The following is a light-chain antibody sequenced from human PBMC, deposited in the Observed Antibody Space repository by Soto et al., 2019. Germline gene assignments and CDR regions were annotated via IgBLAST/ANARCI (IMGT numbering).Light chain of an antibody. J-gene: IGKJ1*01. CDR2: AAS. CDR1: QNITNY. CDR3: QQTYRSSWT. V-gene: IGKV1-39*01. Sequence: DIQLTQSPSSLSASVGDRVTITCLASQNITNYFNWYQQKPGKAPTLLIYAASSLQSGVPSRFSGSGSGTDFTLTISSLQPEDFATYYCQQTYRSSWTFGPGTKVDIK.